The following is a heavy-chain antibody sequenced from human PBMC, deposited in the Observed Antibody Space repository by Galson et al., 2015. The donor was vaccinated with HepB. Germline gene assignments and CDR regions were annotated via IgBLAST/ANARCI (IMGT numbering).Heavy chain of an antibody. CDR1: GGTFSSYT. J-gene: IGHJ1*01. Sequence: SVKVSCKASGGTFSSYTISWVRQAPGQGLEWMGRIIPILGIANYAQKFQGRVTITADKSTSTAYMELSSLRSEDTAVYYCAVGYCSSTSCYAFSGYFQHWGQGTLVTVSS. V-gene: IGHV1-69*02. CDR3: AVGYCSSTSCYAFSGYFQH. CDR2: IIPILGIA. D-gene: IGHD2-2*01.